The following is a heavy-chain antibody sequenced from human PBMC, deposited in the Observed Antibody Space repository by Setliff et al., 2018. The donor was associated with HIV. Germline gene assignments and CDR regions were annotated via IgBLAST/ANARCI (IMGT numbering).Heavy chain of an antibody. D-gene: IGHD2-2*03. CDR1: GFTFSSYA. Sequence: GGSLRLSCAASGFTFSSYASGWVRQAPGKGLEWVSAISGSGGSTYYADSVKGRFTISSDNSKNTLYPQMNSLRAEDTAVYYCAKDLDIVVVPVAPDAFDIWGQGTMVTVSS. V-gene: IGHV3-23*01. J-gene: IGHJ3*02. CDR3: AKDLDIVVVPVAPDAFDI. CDR2: ISGSGGST.